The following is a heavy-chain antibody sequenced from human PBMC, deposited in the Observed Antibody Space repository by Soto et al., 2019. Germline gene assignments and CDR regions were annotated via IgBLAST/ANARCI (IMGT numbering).Heavy chain of an antibody. D-gene: IGHD1-26*01. Sequence: QVQLVESGGGVIQPGRSLRLSCAASGFTFSSYGMHWVRQAPGKGLEWVAVISYDGSNKYYADSVKGRFTFSRDNSKNTLYLQMHSLRAEDTAVYYCAKDLLVVGATAAYYWGQGTLVTVSS. V-gene: IGHV3-30*18. J-gene: IGHJ4*02. CDR3: AKDLLVVGATAAYY. CDR1: GFTFSSYG. CDR2: ISYDGSNK.